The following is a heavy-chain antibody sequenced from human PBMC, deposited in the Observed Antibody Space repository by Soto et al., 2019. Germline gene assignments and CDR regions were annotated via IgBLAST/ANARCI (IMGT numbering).Heavy chain of an antibody. CDR3: AKDGIQLWPRYYFDF. CDR2: INPTSGST. D-gene: IGHD5-18*01. J-gene: IGHJ4*02. Sequence: HVQLVQSEAEVKKPGASVQVSCKASGYSFTNYSMHWVRQVPGQGPEWMGKINPTSGSTSYAQKFKDKVTMTRDISSNTLYIQLSSLTSEDTAVYYCAKDGIQLWPRYYFDFWGQGTLVIVSS. V-gene: IGHV1-46*01. CDR1: GYSFTNYS.